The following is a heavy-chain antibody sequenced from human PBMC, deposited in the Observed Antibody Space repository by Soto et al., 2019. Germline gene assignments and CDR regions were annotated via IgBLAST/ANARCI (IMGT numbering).Heavy chain of an antibody. V-gene: IGHV1-2*02. Sequence: GASVKVSGKTFGYTFTGYYLHWVRQAPGQGLEWMGWFNPNSGDTKFAQEFQGRVTMTRDTTISTAYMELSRLRSDDTAVYYCARDYNIWGQGTMVTVSS. CDR1: GYTFTGYY. CDR3: ARDYNI. D-gene: IGHD2-2*02. J-gene: IGHJ3*02. CDR2: FNPNSGDT.